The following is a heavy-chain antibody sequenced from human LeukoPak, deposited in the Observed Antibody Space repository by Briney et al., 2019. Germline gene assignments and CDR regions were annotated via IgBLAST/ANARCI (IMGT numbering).Heavy chain of an antibody. Sequence: GASVKVSCKASGYTFTSYDINWVRQAPGQGLEWMGWISAYNGNTNYAQKLQGRVTMTTDTSTSTAYMELRSLRSDDTAVYYCARAPAVVVVAATLSWFDPWGQGTLVTVSS. CDR2: ISAYNGNT. V-gene: IGHV1-18*01. CDR3: ARAPAVVVVAATLSWFDP. CDR1: GYTFTSYD. D-gene: IGHD2-15*01. J-gene: IGHJ5*02.